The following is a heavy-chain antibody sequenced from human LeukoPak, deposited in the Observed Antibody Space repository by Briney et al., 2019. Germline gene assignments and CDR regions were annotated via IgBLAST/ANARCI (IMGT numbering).Heavy chain of an antibody. Sequence: ASVKVSCKASGYTFTSYGISWVRQAPGQGLEWMGWISAYNGNTNYAQKLQGRVTMTTDKSTSTAYMELMSLRSDDTAVYYCARDGGYCTNGVCFHNWFDPWGQGTLVTVSS. CDR1: GYTFTSYG. J-gene: IGHJ5*02. V-gene: IGHV1-18*01. CDR2: ISAYNGNT. CDR3: ARDGGYCTNGVCFHNWFDP. D-gene: IGHD2-8*01.